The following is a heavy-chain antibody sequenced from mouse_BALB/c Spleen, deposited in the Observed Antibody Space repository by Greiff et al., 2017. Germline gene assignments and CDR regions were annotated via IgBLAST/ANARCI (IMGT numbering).Heavy chain of an antibody. J-gene: IGHJ1*01. CDR2: ISNGGGST. CDR1: GFTFSSYT. CDR3: AREGGNSRYFDV. Sequence: EVQRVESGGGLVQPGGSLKLSCAASGFTFSSYTMSWVRQTPEKRLEWVAYISNGGGSTYYPDTVKGRFTISRDNAKNTLYLQMSSLKSEDTAMYYCAREGGNSRYFDVWGAGTTVTVSS. V-gene: IGHV5-12-2*01. D-gene: IGHD2-1*01.